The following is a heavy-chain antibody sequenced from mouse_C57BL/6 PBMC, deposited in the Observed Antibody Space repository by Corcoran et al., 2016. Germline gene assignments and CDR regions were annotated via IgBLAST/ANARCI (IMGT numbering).Heavy chain of an antibody. CDR3: AGDYGSVDY. D-gene: IGHD1-1*01. V-gene: IGHV1-26*01. Sequence: EHQLQLSGPELVKPGASVTISCKASGYTFTDYYMNWVKQSHGKSLGGIGDINPNNGGTSYNQKFKGKATLTVDKSSSTAYMELRSLTSEDSAVYYCAGDYGSVDYWGQGTSVTVSS. J-gene: IGHJ4*01. CDR2: INPNNGGT. CDR1: GYTFTDYY.